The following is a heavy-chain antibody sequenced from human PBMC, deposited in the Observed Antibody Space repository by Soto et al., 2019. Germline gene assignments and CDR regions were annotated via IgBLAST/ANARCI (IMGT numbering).Heavy chain of an antibody. V-gene: IGHV3-33*01. J-gene: IGHJ4*02. CDR1: GFTFSGHG. CDR2: VWHDGSKE. D-gene: IGHD4-17*01. Sequence: QVQLVESGGGVVQPGRSQRLSCAASGFTFSGHGMHWVRQAPGKGLEWVAVVWHDGSKEYYADSVKGRFTISRDNSKNTLYLQMNSLRAEDTAVYSCARGRGGDYGGNSGDYDYWGQGTLVTVSS. CDR3: ARGRGGDYGGNSGDYDY.